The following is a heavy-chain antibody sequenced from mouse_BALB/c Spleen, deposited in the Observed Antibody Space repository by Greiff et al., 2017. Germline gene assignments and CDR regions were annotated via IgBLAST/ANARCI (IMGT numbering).Heavy chain of an antibody. CDR1: GYTFTDYA. J-gene: IGHJ2*01. CDR3: AREDGYDYFDY. D-gene: IGHD2-2*01. CDR2: ISTYYGDA. Sequence: QVQLQQSGAELVRPGVSVKISCKGSGYTFTDYAMHWVKQSHAKSLEWIGVISTYYGDASYNQKFKGKATMTVDKSSSTAYMELARLTSEDSAIYYCAREDGYDYFDYWGQGTTLTVSS. V-gene: IGHV1S137*01.